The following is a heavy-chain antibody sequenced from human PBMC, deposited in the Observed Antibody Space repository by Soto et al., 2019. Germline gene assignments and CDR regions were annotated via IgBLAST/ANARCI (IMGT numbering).Heavy chain of an antibody. Sequence: GESLKISCKGSGYSFTSYLISWVRQMPGKGLEWMGRIDPSDSYTNYSPSFQGHVTISADKSISTAYLQWSSLKASDTAMYYCVTRGSPRRGMDFWGQGTTVTVSS. V-gene: IGHV5-10-1*01. D-gene: IGHD5-12*01. CDR3: VTRGSPRRGMDF. CDR1: GYSFTSYL. J-gene: IGHJ6*02. CDR2: IDPSDSYT.